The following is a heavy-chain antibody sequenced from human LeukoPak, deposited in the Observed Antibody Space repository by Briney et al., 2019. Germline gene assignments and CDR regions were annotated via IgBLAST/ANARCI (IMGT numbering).Heavy chain of an antibody. J-gene: IGHJ3*02. Sequence: ASVTLSCKASGYTFTTYGISWVRQAPGQGLEWMGWMSAYTGNTNYAQKVQGRVTMTTDTSTSTAYMELRSLRSDDTAVYYCARDCGNCGGAPDDTFDIWGQGTMVTVSS. CDR1: GYTFTTYG. V-gene: IGHV1-18*01. D-gene: IGHD2-21*01. CDR2: MSAYTGNT. CDR3: ARDCGNCGGAPDDTFDI.